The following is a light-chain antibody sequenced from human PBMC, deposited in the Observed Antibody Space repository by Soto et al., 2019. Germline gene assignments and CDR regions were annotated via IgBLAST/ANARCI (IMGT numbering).Light chain of an antibody. J-gene: IGKJ1*01. CDR2: GAS. CDR1: QSVSSN. V-gene: IGKV3-15*01. CDR3: HQRQSWPRT. Sequence: EIVMTQSPATLSVSPGERATLSCRASQSVSSNLAWYQQKPGQAPRLLIYGASTRATGIPARFSGSGSGTAFTLTISSLQAEDFAVYYCHQRQSWPRTFGQGTKVDIK.